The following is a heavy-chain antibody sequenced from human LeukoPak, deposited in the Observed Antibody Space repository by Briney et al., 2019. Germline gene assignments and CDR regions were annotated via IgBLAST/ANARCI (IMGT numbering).Heavy chain of an antibody. CDR1: GFTVSSNY. D-gene: IGHD6-19*01. CDR3: ARAGQWLVQNYYYGMDV. CDR2: IYSGGST. V-gene: IGHV3-53*01. J-gene: IGHJ6*02. Sequence: GGSLRLSCAASGFTVSSNYMSWVRQAPGKGLEWVSVIYSGGSTYYADSVKGRFTISRDNSKNTLYLQMNSLRAEDTAVYYCARAGQWLVQNYYYGMDVWGQGTTVTVSS.